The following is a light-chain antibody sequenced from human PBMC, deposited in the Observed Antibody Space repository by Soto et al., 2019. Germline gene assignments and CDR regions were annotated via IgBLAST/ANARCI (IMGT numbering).Light chain of an antibody. CDR1: QGISSY. V-gene: IGKV1-9*01. J-gene: IGKJ3*01. Sequence: DIQLTQSPSFLSASLGDRVTITCRASQGISSYLAWYQQKPGKAPKLLIYAASTLQSGVPSRFSGSGSGTEFTLTISSLQPEDFATYYCQQVNGYPFTFGPGTKVDIK. CDR2: AAS. CDR3: QQVNGYPFT.